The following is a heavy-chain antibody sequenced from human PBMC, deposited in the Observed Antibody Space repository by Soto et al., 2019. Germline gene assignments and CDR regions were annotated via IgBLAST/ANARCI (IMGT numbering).Heavy chain of an antibody. D-gene: IGHD2-15*01. J-gene: IGHJ5*02. Sequence: SVKVSCKASGGTFSSYAISWVRQAPGQGLEWMGGIIPIFGTANYAQKFQGRVTITADESTSTAYMELSSLRPEDTAVYYCASLRYCSGGSCYSGWFDPWGQGTLVTVSS. V-gene: IGHV1-69*13. CDR1: GGTFSSYA. CDR3: ASLRYCSGGSCYSGWFDP. CDR2: IIPIFGTA.